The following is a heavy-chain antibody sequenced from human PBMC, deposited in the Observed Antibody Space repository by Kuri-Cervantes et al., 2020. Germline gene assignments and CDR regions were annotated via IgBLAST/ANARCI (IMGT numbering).Heavy chain of an antibody. J-gene: IGHJ5*02. Sequence: GESLKISCAASGFTFSSYSMNWVRQAPGKGLEWVSYISSSSSTIYYADSVKGRFTISRDNAKNSLYLQMNSLRAEDTALYYCAKDISSDWYCSSTSCPTGFDPWGQGTLVTVSS. V-gene: IGHV3-48*01. CDR2: ISSSSSTI. D-gene: IGHD2-2*01. CDR1: GFTFSSYS. CDR3: AKDISSDWYCSSTSCPTGFDP.